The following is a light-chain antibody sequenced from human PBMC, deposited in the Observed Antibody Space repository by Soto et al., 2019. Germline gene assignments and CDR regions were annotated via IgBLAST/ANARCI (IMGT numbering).Light chain of an antibody. Sequence: DIQMAQSPSSVSASVGDRVTITCRASRGIGSRLAWYQQKPGMAPRLLIYGASSLQSGVPSRFSGSASGADFTLTISSLQPEDFATYYCQQANSVPFTFGPGTKVEIK. CDR1: RGIGSR. CDR3: QQANSVPFT. V-gene: IGKV1-12*01. J-gene: IGKJ3*01. CDR2: GAS.